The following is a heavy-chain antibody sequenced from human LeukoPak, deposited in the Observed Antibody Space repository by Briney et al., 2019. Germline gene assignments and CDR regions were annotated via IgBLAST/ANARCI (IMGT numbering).Heavy chain of an antibody. CDR3: AIMHGYYDGSGYWVQ. Sequence: GGSLRLSCAASGFTLGSYGMRWVRQAPGKGLEWVSFITPNADRTSYADSVEGRFTISSDNPRNTLYMQMNSLRDEDTALYYCAIMHGYYDGSGYWVQWGQGTLVTVSS. CDR1: GFTLGSYG. V-gene: IGHV3-23*01. J-gene: IGHJ1*01. CDR2: ITPNADRT. D-gene: IGHD3-22*01.